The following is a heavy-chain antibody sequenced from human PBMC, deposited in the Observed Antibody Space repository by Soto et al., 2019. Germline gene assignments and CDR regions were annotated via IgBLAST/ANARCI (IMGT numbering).Heavy chain of an antibody. CDR2: IYATGTP. D-gene: IGHD1-1*01. CDR1: GAPLRGFY. J-gene: IGHJ5*02. CDR3: PWYGTKTLRDWFDP. V-gene: IGHV4-4*07. Sequence: FGTLSLPCTVPGAPLRGFYWSWIRNSAGQGLERIGRIYATGTPEYNPSLKRRVMMSVNTSKKQLSLKLRSVTAAYSGQYHVPWYGTKTLRDWFDPWGQGISVTVSS.